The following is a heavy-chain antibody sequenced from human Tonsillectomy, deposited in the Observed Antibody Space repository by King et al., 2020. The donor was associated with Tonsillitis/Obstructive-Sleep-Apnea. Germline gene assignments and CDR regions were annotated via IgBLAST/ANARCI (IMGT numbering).Heavy chain of an antibody. CDR2: INHSGST. CDR3: GIIRFLGWLRPSDYYMDV. CDR1: GGSFSGYY. D-gene: IGHD3-3*01. Sequence: VQLQQWGAGLLKPSETLSLTCAVYGGSFSGYYWSWIRQPPGKGLEWIGEINHSGSTNYNPSLKSRVTIAVDTSKNQFSLKLSSVTAADTAVYYCGIIRFLGWLRPSDYYMDVWGKGTTVTVSS. J-gene: IGHJ6*03. V-gene: IGHV4-34*01.